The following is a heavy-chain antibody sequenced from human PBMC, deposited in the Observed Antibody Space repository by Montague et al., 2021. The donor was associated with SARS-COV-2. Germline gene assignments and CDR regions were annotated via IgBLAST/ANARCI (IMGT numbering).Heavy chain of an antibody. J-gene: IGHJ3*02. CDR1: GGSSSGYY. Sequence: SETLSLTCAVYGGSSSGYYWCWIRQPPGKGLEWIGEINHRGSTNYNPSLKSRVIISVDTSKNQFSLKLSSVTAADTAVYYCAGGPGPRSITLFGVIISGHGFDIWGQGTMVTVSS. CDR2: INHRGST. D-gene: IGHD3-3*01. V-gene: IGHV4-34*01. CDR3: AGGPGPRSITLFGVIISGHGFDI.